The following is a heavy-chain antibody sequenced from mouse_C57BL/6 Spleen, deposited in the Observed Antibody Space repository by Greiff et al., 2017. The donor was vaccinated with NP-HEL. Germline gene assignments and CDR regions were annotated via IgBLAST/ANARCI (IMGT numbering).Heavy chain of an antibody. Sequence: EVKLVESGGGLVKPGGSLKLSCAASGFTFSDYGMHWVRQAPEKGLEWVAYISSGSSTIYYADTVKGRFTISRDNAKNTLFLQMTSLRSEDTAMYYCAKVLGRDAMDYWGQGTSVTVSS. CDR2: ISSGSSTI. CDR3: AKVLGRDAMDY. CDR1: GFTFSDYG. V-gene: IGHV5-17*01. D-gene: IGHD4-1*01. J-gene: IGHJ4*01.